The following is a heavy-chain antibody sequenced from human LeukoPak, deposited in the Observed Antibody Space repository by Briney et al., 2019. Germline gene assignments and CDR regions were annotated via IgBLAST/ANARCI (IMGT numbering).Heavy chain of an antibody. CDR2: IWYDGSNK. D-gene: IGHD5-24*01. CDR1: GLTFSSDA. J-gene: IGHJ6*02. V-gene: IGHV3-33*01. CDR3: ASARDGYNYDAYYYYGMDV. Sequence: PGGSLRLSCAASGLTFSSDAMHWVRQAPGKGLEWVAVIWYDGSNKHYADSVKGRFTISRDNSKNTLYLQMNSLRAEDTAVYYCASARDGYNYDAYYYYGMDVWGQGTTVTVSS.